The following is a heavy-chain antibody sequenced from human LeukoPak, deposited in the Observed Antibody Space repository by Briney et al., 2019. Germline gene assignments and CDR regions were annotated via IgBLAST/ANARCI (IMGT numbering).Heavy chain of an antibody. J-gene: IGHJ6*02. CDR3: ASGVVGAPYYYYYGMDV. CDR2: IYYSGST. D-gene: IGHD1-26*01. CDR1: GGSFSSYY. V-gene: IGHV4-59*01. Sequence: PSETLSLTCTVSGGSFSSYYWSWVRQPPGKGLEWIGYIYYSGSTNYNPSLKSRVTISVDTTKNQFSLKLSSVTAADTAVYYCASGVVGAPYYYYYGMDVWGQGTTVTVSS.